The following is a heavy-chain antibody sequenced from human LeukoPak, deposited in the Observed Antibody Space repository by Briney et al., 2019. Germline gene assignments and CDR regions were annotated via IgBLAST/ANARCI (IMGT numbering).Heavy chain of an antibody. Sequence: PSETLSLTCTVSGGSLSSSSYYWGWIRQPPGKGLEWIGSIYYSGSTYYNPSLKSRVTISVDTSKNQFSLKLSSVTAADTAVYYCASLPNTYYYGSGSSFDPWGQGTLVTVSS. D-gene: IGHD3-10*01. CDR1: GGSLSSSSYY. J-gene: IGHJ5*02. CDR3: ASLPNTYYYGSGSSFDP. V-gene: IGHV4-39*01. CDR2: IYYSGST.